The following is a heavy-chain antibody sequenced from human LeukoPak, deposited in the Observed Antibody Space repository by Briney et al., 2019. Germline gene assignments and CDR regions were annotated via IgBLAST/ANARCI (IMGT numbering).Heavy chain of an antibody. D-gene: IGHD1-26*01. CDR2: IRYDESNK. V-gene: IGHV3-30*02. CDR1: GFAFSIYG. CDR3: AKDRISHSQNFPFDS. J-gene: IGHJ4*02. Sequence: GGSLRLSCSASGFAFSIYGMHWVRQAPGTGLKWVAFIRYDESNKYYADSVRGRFTISRDNSKNTLYLQMNSLRIEDTAVYYCAKDRISHSQNFPFDSWGQGTLVTVSS.